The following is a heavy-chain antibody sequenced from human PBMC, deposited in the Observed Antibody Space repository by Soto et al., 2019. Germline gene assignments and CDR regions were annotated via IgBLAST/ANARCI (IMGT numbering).Heavy chain of an antibody. J-gene: IGHJ3*02. CDR2: ISYDGSNK. V-gene: IGHV3-30*18. Sequence: GGSLRLSCAASGFTFSSYGMHWVRQAPGKGLEWVAVISYDGSNKYYADSVKGRFTMSRDNSKRTLYLQMNSLRAEDTAVYYCAKDGAPTGMDAFHXWGQVTMVTVS. CDR1: GFTFSSYG. CDR3: AKDGAPTGMDAFHX. D-gene: IGHD4-4*01.